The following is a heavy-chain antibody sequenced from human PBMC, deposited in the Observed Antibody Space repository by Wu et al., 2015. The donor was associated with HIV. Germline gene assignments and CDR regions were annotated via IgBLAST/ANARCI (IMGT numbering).Heavy chain of an antibody. CDR1: GYTFTSYY. J-gene: IGHJ3*02. Sequence: QVQLVQSGAEVKKPGASVKVSCKASGYTFTSYYMHWVRQAPGQGLEWMGIINPSGGSTSYAQKFQGRVTMTRDTSTSTVYMELSSLRSEDTAVYYCARERITMIVVVITTESGAFDIWGQGTMVTVSS. V-gene: IGHV1-46*01. D-gene: IGHD3-22*01. CDR3: ARERITMIVVVITTESGAFDI. CDR2: INPSGGST.